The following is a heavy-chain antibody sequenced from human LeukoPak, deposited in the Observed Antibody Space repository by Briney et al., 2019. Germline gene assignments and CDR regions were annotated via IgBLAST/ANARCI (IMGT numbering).Heavy chain of an antibody. CDR2: INSDESRT. D-gene: IGHD3-10*01. CDR3: TANYNY. CDR1: GFTFNEFW. J-gene: IGHJ4*02. V-gene: IGHV3-74*01. Sequence: GGSLRLSCAASGFTFNEFWMNWVRQAPGKGLVWVSRINSDESRTNYADSVKGRFTISRDNAKNTLYLHMNSLRAEDTAVYYCTANYNYWGQGTLVTVSS.